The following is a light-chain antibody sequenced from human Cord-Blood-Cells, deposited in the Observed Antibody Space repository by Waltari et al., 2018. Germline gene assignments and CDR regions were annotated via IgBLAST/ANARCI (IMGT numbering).Light chain of an antibody. Sequence: DIVMTQSPATLSVSPGERATLPCRASQSVSSNLAWYQQKPGQAPRLLIYGASPRATGIPARFSGSGSGTEFTLTISSLQSEDFAVYYCQQYNNWPPLTFGGGTKVEIK. CDR1: QSVSSN. J-gene: IGKJ4*01. CDR3: QQYNNWPPLT. V-gene: IGKV3-15*01. CDR2: GAS.